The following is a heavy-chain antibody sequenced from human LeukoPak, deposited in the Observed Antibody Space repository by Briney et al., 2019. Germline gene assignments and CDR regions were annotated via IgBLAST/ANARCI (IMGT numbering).Heavy chain of an antibody. CDR1: GITFSSFA. CDR3: AKETSMQLWNYYYFDY. V-gene: IGHV3-23*01. J-gene: IGHJ4*02. CDR2: ISGTAGST. Sequence: AGGSLRLSCAVSGITFSSFAMNCVRQAPGKRLEWVSGISGTAGSTYYADSVKGRFTISKDNSKNTLYLLMSSLRVDDTAVYYCAKETSMQLWNYYYFDYWGQGALVTVSS. D-gene: IGHD3-10*01.